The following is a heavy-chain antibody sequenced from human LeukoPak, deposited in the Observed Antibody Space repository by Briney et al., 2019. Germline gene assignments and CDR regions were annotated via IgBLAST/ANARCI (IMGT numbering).Heavy chain of an antibody. CDR3: AKETGDSRGYLEW. CDR1: GFTFSSYA. Sequence: PGGSLRLSCAASGFTFSSYAMTWVRQAPGKGLEWVSSIINSGGGAYYADSVRGRFTISRDNSKNTLHLQMNSLRAEDTAVYYCAKETGDSRGYLEWWGQGTLVTVSS. D-gene: IGHD7-27*01. J-gene: IGHJ4*02. CDR2: IINSGGGA. V-gene: IGHV3-23*01.